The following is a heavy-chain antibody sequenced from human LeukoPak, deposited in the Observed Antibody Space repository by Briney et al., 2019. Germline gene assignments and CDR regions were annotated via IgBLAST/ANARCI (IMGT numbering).Heavy chain of an antibody. CDR1: GYTFTGYD. Sequence: ASVKVSCKASGYTFTGYDMHWVRQAPGQGLEWMGWINPNSGGTNYAQQFQGRVTMTRDTSISTAYMELSRLRSDEPAVYYCARDVFMGPFQHWGQGTLVTVSS. J-gene: IGHJ1*01. CDR3: ARDVFMGPFQH. D-gene: IGHD3-10*01. V-gene: IGHV1-2*02. CDR2: INPNSGGT.